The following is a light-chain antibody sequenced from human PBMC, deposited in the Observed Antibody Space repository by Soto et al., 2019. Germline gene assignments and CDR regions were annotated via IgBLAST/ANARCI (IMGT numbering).Light chain of an antibody. V-gene: IGKV3-11*01. CDR1: QSVSSY. Sequence: EIVLTQSPATLSLSPGERATLSCRASQSVSSYLAWYQQKPGQAPRLLVYDASNRATCIPARFSGSGSGTDFTITISSLEPEDSAVYYCQQRSNWPPRLTFGQGTRLEIK. CDR2: DAS. J-gene: IGKJ5*01. CDR3: QQRSNWPPRLT.